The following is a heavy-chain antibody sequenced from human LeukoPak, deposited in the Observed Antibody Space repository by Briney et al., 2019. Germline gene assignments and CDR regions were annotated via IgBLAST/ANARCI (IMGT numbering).Heavy chain of an antibody. V-gene: IGHV1-2*02. D-gene: IGHD6-19*01. J-gene: IGHJ5*02. CDR2: INPNSGGT. CDR3: ARGRYSSGSNWFDP. Sequence: ASVKVSCKASGYTFTGYYMHWVRQAPGQGLEWMGWINPNSGGTNYAQKFQGRVTMTRDTSISTAYMELSRLRSDDTAVYYCARGRYSSGSNWFDPWGQGTLVTVSS. CDR1: GYTFTGYY.